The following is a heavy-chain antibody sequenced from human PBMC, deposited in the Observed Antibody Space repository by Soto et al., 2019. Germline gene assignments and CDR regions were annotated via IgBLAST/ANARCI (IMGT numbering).Heavy chain of an antibody. CDR3: ARAQWLVLDY. D-gene: IGHD6-19*01. V-gene: IGHV4-30-2*01. CDR1: GGSISSGGYS. J-gene: IGHJ4*02. CDR2: IYHSGST. Sequence: QLQLQESGSGLVKPSQTLSLTCTVSGGSISSGGYSWSWIRQPPGKGLEGIGYIYHSGSTYYNPSLKSRVTISLDRSKNHFSLKLSSVSAAATAVYYCARAQWLVLDYWGQGTLVTVSS.